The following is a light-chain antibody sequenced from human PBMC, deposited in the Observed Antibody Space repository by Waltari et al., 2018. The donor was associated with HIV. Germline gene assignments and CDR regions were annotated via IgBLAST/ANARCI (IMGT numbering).Light chain of an antibody. Sequence: QSALTQPASVSGSPGQSITIPCTGTSSDVGGLNYVPCYQQHPGKAPKLMIYDVSKRPSGVSNRFSGSKSGNTASLTISGLQAEDEADYYCCSYAGSSTLVFGGGTKLTVL. CDR2: DVS. V-gene: IGLV2-23*02. CDR3: CSYAGSSTLV. CDR1: SSDVGGLNY. J-gene: IGLJ2*01.